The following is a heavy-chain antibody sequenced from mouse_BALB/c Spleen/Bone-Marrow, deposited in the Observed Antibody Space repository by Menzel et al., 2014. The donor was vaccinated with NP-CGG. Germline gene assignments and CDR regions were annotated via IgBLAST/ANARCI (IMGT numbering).Heavy chain of an antibody. CDR2: IRNKANGYTT. CDR1: GFTFTDYY. Sequence: EAQGVESGGGLVQPGGSLRLSCATSGFTFTDYYMSWVRQPPGKALEWLVFIRNKANGYTTEYSASVKGRFTISRDNSQSILYLQMNTLRAEDSATYYCARDDYYAMDYWGQGTSVTVSS. V-gene: IGHV7-3*02. J-gene: IGHJ4*01. CDR3: ARDDYYAMDY.